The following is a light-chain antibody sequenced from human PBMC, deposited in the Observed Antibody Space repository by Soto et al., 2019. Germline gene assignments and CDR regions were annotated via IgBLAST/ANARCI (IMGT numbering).Light chain of an antibody. J-gene: IGKJ2*01. CDR2: WAS. V-gene: IGKV4-1*01. CDR3: QQSYSSPST. CDR1: QSLFYSSNNKNF. Sequence: DIVMTQSPDSLAVSLGERATINCKSSQSLFYSSNNKNFLTWYQHKPGQPPKLLIYWASTRESGVPDRFSGSGSGTDFTLTLRGLQAEDVAVYYGQQSYSSPSTFGQGPKLEIK.